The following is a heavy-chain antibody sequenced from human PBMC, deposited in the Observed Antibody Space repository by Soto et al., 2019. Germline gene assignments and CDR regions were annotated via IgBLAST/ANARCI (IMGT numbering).Heavy chain of an antibody. V-gene: IGHV1-3*01. Sequence: ASVKVSCKASGYTFTSYAMHWVRQAPGQRLEWLVLINAGNGNTKYAQKFQGRVTVTRDTSIRTVYLELSSLRSDDTALYYCARESGGATATLDYYYFYMDVWGKGTTVTVSS. CDR1: GYTFTSYA. D-gene: IGHD5-12*01. CDR2: INAGNGNT. CDR3: ARESGGATATLDYYYFYMDV. J-gene: IGHJ6*03.